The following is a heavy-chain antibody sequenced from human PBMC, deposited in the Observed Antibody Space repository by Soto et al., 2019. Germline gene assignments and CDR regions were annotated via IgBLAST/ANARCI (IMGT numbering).Heavy chain of an antibody. CDR1: GYTFTSYG. CDR2: ISAYNGNT. Sequence: QVQLVQPGAEVKKPGASVKVSCKASGYTFTSYGISWVRQAPGQGLEWMGWISAYNGNTNYAQKLQGRVTMTTDTSTSTTYREARSLRYDETAVYFCGSVGLGFGSPPPHSWGQGTLVTVSS. D-gene: IGHD3-10*01. CDR3: GSVGLGFGSPPPHS. J-gene: IGHJ4*02. V-gene: IGHV1-18*01.